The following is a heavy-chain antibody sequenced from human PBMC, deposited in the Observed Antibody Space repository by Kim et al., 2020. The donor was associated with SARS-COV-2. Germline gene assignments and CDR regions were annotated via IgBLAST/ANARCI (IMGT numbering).Heavy chain of an antibody. V-gene: IGHV4-39*07. CDR2: IYYGGST. J-gene: IGHJ6*02. CDR1: GGSISSSTFY. Sequence: SETLSLTCSVSGGSISSSTFYWGWIRQPPGKGLEWIGSIYYGGSTYYNPSLKSRVTISIDTSKNQFSLKLRSVTAADTAVYYCARDGGILVWFGELLYSGMDVWGQGTTVTVS. CDR3: ARDGGILVWFGELLYSGMDV. D-gene: IGHD3-10*01.